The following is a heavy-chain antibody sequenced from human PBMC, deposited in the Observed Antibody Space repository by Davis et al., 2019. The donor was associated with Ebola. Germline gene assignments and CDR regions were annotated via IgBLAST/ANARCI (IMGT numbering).Heavy chain of an antibody. CDR2: VYYTGNS. D-gene: IGHD4-17*01. CDR1: RGSISSYY. CDR3: ARDFGDYGFDF. J-gene: IGHJ4*02. V-gene: IGHV4-59*01. Sequence: SETLSLTCTVSRGSISSYYWTWIRQPPGKGLEWIGHVYYTGNSNQNPSLKSRVAMSVNTPENQFSLMLNSVTAADTAVYFCARDFGDYGFDFWGQGALVTVSS.